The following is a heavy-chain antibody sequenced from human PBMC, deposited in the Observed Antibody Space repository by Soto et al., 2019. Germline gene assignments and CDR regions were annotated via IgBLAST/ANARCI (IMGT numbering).Heavy chain of an antibody. V-gene: IGHV3-23*01. Sequence: EVQLLESGGGLVQPGGSLRLSCAASGFTFSSYAMSWVRQPPGKGLEWVAAISDSGGSTYDADSVKGRFTISRDNSKNPLYLQMNRLRAADTALYYCTPGYYSSSRGFDYWGQGTLVTVSS. CDR2: ISDSGGST. CDR3: TPGYYSSSRGFDY. D-gene: IGHD6-13*01. CDR1: GFTFSSYA. J-gene: IGHJ4*02.